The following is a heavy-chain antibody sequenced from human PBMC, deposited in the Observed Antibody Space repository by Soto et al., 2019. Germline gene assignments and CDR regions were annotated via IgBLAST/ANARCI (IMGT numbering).Heavy chain of an antibody. V-gene: IGHV4-31*03. J-gene: IGHJ3*01. CDR2: IHYSGSA. D-gene: IGHD2-15*01. Sequence: KTSETLSLTCTVSGGSIRSENHFWSCIRQQPGKGLEWIGYIHYSGSAYYNPSLKSRVTISVDTSKNQFSLRLSSVPAADTAMYYCAREFNLAATSDAFDVWGQGTMVTVSS. CDR1: GGSIRSENHF. CDR3: AREFNLAATSDAFDV.